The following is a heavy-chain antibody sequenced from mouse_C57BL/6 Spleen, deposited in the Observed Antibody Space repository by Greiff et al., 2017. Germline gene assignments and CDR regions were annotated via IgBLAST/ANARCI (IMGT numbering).Heavy chain of an antibody. Sequence: EVKLVESGTVLARPGASVKMSCKTSGYTFTSYWMHWVKQRPGQGLEWIGAIYPGNSDTSYNQKFKGKAKLTAVTSASTAYMELSSLTNEDSAVYYCTRKGGSSLTWFAYWGQGTLVTVSA. D-gene: IGHD1-1*01. CDR3: TRKGGSSLTWFAY. CDR1: GYTFTSYW. V-gene: IGHV1-5*01. CDR2: IYPGNSDT. J-gene: IGHJ3*01.